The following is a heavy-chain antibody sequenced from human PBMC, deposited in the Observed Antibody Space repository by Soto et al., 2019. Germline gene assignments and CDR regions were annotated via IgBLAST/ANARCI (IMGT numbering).Heavy chain of an antibody. J-gene: IGHJ4*02. Sequence: SGGSLRLSCEASGFTFSSYWFHWVRQVPGKGLVWVSRTNQRGTIIDYADFVKGRFTISRDNAKNTLYLEMDSLRVEDTAVYYCTRDIGGRGALWGPGTRVTVSS. CDR2: TNQRGTII. CDR1: GFTFSSYW. V-gene: IGHV3-74*01. D-gene: IGHD3-16*01. CDR3: TRDIGGRGAL.